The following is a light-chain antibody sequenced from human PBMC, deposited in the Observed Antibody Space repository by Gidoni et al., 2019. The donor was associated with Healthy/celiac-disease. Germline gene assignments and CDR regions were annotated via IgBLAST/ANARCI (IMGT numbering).Light chain of an antibody. CDR1: QSISSY. V-gene: IGKV1-39*01. CDR2: AAS. Sequence: DIQMPQSPSSLSASVGDRVTITCRASQSISSYLNWYQQKPGKAPKLLIYAASSLQSGVPSRFSGSGSGTDFTLTISSLQPEDFATYYCQQSYSTLWTFXXXTKVEIK. CDR3: QQSYSTLWT. J-gene: IGKJ1*01.